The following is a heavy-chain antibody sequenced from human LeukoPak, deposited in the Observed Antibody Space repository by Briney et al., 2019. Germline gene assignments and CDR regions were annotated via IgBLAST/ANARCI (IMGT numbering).Heavy chain of an antibody. Sequence: SETLSLTCAVYGGSFSGYYWSWIRQPPGKGLEWIGEINHSGSTNYNPSLKSRVTISVDTPKNQFSLKLSSVTAADTAVYYCARGLGGYSYGYVRPRAFDIWGQGTMVTVSS. J-gene: IGHJ3*02. CDR1: GGSFSGYY. CDR2: INHSGST. CDR3: ARGLGGYSYGYVRPRAFDI. V-gene: IGHV4-34*01. D-gene: IGHD5-18*01.